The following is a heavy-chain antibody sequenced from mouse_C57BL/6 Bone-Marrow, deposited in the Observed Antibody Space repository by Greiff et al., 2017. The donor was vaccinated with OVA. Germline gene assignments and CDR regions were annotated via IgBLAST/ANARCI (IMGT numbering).Heavy chain of an antibody. D-gene: IGHD3-2*02. V-gene: IGHV1-4*01. CDR3: ARSRQLRPDWLAY. J-gene: IGHJ3*01. CDR1: GYTFTSYT. Sequence: QVQLQQSGAELARPGASVKMSCKASGYTFTSYTMHWVKQRPGQGLEWIGYINPSSGYTKYNQKFKDKTTLTADKSSSTAYMQLSSLTSEASAVYYWARSRQLRPDWLAYWGQGTLVTV. CDR2: INPSSGYT.